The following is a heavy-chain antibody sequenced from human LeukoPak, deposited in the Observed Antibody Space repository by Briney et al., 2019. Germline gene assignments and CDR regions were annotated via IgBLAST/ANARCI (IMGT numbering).Heavy chain of an antibody. CDR3: ARETMRYCSSTSCYKGEFDY. CDR1: GGTFSSYA. Sequence: SVKVSCKASGGTFSSYAISWARQAPGQGLEWMGGIIPIFGTANYAQKFQGRVTITADESTSTAYMELSSLRSEGTAVYYCARETMRYCSSTSCYKGEFDYWGQGTLVTVSS. CDR2: IIPIFGTA. V-gene: IGHV1-69*13. J-gene: IGHJ4*02. D-gene: IGHD2-2*02.